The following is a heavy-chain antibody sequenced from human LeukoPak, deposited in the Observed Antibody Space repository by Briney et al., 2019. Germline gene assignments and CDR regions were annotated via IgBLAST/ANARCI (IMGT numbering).Heavy chain of an antibody. V-gene: IGHV4-34*01. D-gene: IGHD3-22*01. J-gene: IGHJ4*02. CDR2: INHSGST. Sequence: SETLSLTCAVYGGSFSGYYWSWIRQPPGKGLEWIGEINHSGSTNYNPSLKSRVTISVDTSKNQFSLKLSSVTAADTAVYYCARARNHYDSSGYSVYYFDYWGQGTLVTVSS. CDR3: ARARNHYDSSGYSVYYFDY. CDR1: GGSFSGYY.